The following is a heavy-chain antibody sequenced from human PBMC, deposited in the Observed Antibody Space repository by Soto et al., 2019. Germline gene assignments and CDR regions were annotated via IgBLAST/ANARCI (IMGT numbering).Heavy chain of an antibody. Sequence: GGSLRLSCAASGFTFSSYAMSWVRQAPGKGLEWVSAISGSGGSTYYADSVKGRFTISRDNSKNTLYLQMNSLRAEDTAVYYCAKDPSTTYIVVVPAAMPATGTPLDYWGQGTLVTVSS. V-gene: IGHV3-23*01. CDR2: ISGSGGST. CDR1: GFTFSSYA. J-gene: IGHJ4*02. CDR3: AKDPSTTYIVVVPAAMPATGTPLDY. D-gene: IGHD2-2*01.